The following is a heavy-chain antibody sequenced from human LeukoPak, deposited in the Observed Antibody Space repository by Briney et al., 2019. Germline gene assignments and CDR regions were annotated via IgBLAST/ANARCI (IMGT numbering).Heavy chain of an antibody. CDR2: IYTSGST. J-gene: IGHJ4*02. CDR1: GGSISSGSYY. V-gene: IGHV4-61*02. D-gene: IGHD4/OR15-4a*01. Sequence: PSETLSLTCTVSGGSISSGSYYWSWIRQPAGKGLEWIGRIYTSGSTNYNPSLKSRVTISVDTSKNQFSLKLSSVTAADTAVYYCARDAGLTGDFDYWGQGTLVTVSS. CDR3: ARDAGLTGDFDY.